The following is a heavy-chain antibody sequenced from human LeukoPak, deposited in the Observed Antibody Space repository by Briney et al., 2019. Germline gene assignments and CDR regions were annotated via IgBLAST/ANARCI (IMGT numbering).Heavy chain of an antibody. CDR3: ARNLIPEQLVLNF. V-gene: IGHV4-61*05. D-gene: IGHD6-13*01. CDR2: IYYTGST. J-gene: IGHJ4*02. Sequence: SETLSLTCTVSGGSISSSSYYWGWIRQPPGKGLEWIGYIYYTGSTNYNPSLKSRVTMSVDTSKNQFSLNLKSVTPEDTAVYYCARNLIPEQLVLNFWGQGTLVTVSS. CDR1: GGSISSSSYY.